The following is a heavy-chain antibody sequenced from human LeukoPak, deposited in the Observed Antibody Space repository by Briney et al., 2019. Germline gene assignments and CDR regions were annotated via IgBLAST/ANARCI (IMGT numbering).Heavy chain of an antibody. CDR3: ARVFHRSGGSCYGY. Sequence: ASVKVSCKASGYTFTTLDINWVRQATGQGLEWMGWINPNSGNTGYAQKFQGRVTISRDTSISTAYMELSSLRSEDTAVYYCARVFHRSGGSCYGYWGQGTLVTVSS. V-gene: IGHV1-8*03. CDR1: GYTFTTLD. D-gene: IGHD2-15*01. J-gene: IGHJ4*02. CDR2: INPNSGNT.